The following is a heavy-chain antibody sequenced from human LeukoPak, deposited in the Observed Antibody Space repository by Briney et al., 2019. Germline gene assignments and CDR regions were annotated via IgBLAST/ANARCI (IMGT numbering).Heavy chain of an antibody. V-gene: IGHV1-2*06. CDR3: ARSQFIVVVPVYGMDV. D-gene: IGHD2-2*01. CDR1: GYTFTGYY. CDR2: INPNSGGT. J-gene: IGHJ6*02. Sequence: GASVKVSCKASGYTFTGYYMHWVRQAPGHGLEWMGRINPNSGGTNYAQKFQGRVTMTRDTSISTAYMELSRLRSDDTAVYYCARSQFIVVVPVYGMDVWGQGTTVTVSS.